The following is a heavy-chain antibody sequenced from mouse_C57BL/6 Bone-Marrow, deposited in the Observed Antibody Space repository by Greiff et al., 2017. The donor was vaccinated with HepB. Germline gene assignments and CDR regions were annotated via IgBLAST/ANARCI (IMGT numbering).Heavy chain of an antibody. D-gene: IGHD2-5*01. CDR1: GYTFTSYW. CDR2: IYPGSGST. J-gene: IGHJ1*03. Sequence: QVQLQQPGAELVKPGASVKMSCKASGYTFTSYWITWMKQRPGQGLEWIGDIYPGSGSTNYNEKFKSKATLTVDTSSSTAYMQLSSLTSEDSAVYYCARGGYSKDWYFDVWGTGTTVTVSS. CDR3: ARGGYSKDWYFDV. V-gene: IGHV1-55*01.